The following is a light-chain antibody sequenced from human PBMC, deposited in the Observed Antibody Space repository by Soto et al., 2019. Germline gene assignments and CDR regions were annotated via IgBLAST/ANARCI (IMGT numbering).Light chain of an antibody. J-gene: IGLJ2*01. CDR3: NSYTTSSPLV. CDR2: DVT. V-gene: IGLV2-14*01. Sequence: QSALTQPASVSGSPGQSITISCTGTSSDIGTYNSVSWYQQHAGKVPKLMIYDVTNRPSGVSDRFSGSKSGNTASLTISGLQAEDEADYYCNSYTTSSPLVFGGGTKLTVL. CDR1: SSDIGTYNS.